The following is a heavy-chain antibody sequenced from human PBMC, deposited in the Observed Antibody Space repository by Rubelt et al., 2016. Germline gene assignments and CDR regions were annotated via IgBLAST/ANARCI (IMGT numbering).Heavy chain of an antibody. V-gene: IGHV3-49*03. D-gene: IGHD1-26*01. CDR3: TRAHRPVGDAFDI. CDR1: GFTFGNYA. Sequence: GGGLVQPGRSLRLSCKGSGFTFGNYAMSWFRPAPGKGLGWVGFVRSKPYGGTTEYAASVKGRFTISRDDSKSIACLQMNSLKADDTAVYYCTRAHRPVGDAFDIWGQGTMVTVSS. CDR2: VRSKPYGGTT. J-gene: IGHJ3*02.